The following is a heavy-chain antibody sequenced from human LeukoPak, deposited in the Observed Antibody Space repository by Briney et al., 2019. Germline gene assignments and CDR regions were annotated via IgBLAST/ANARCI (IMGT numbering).Heavy chain of an antibody. D-gene: IGHD5-18*01. V-gene: IGHV3-21*01. CDR3: ARGGYGYGYYFDY. J-gene: IGHJ4*02. Sequence: PGGSLRLSCAASGFTFSSYSMNWVRQAPGKGLEWVSSISSSSSYIYYADSVKGRFTISRDNAKNSLYLQMNSLRAEDTAVYYCARGGYGYGYYFDYWGQGTLVTVSS. CDR1: GFTFSSYS. CDR2: ISSSSSYI.